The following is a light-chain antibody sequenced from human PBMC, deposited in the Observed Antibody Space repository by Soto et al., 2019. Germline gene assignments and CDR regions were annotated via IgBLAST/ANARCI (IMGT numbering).Light chain of an antibody. Sequence: QSVLTQPASVSGSPGQSITISCTGTSSDVGGYNHVSWYQQHPGKAPKLMIYEVSNRPSGVSSCFSASKSGNTASLTISGLQAEDEADYYCCSYTGRITYVFGAGTKLTVL. V-gene: IGLV2-14*01. CDR3: CSYTGRITYV. CDR2: EVS. CDR1: SSDVGGYNH. J-gene: IGLJ1*01.